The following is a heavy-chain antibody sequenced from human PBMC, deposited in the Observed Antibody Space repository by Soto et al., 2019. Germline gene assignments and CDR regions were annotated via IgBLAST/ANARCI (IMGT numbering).Heavy chain of an antibody. CDR1: GFTFSSQT. V-gene: IGHV3-23*01. D-gene: IGHD5-12*01. CDR2: ISGSGGST. CDR3: AKGWLSRGDFDY. Sequence: GGSLRLSCAASGFTFSSQTMSWVRQAPGKGLEWVSSISGSGGSTHYADSVKGRFTISRDNSKNTVYLQMNGLRAEDTAVYHCAKGWLSRGDFDYWGQGTLVTVSS. J-gene: IGHJ4*02.